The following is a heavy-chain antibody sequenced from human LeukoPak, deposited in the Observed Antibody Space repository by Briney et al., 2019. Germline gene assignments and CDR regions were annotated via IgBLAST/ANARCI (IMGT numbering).Heavy chain of an antibody. V-gene: IGHV3-23*01. CDR2: ISGSGGST. CDR3: TRARSGSRYCSSTSCDRAEYFQH. D-gene: IGHD2-2*01. Sequence: GGSLRLSCAASGFTFSSYAMSWVRQAPGKGLEWVSAISGSGGSTYYADSVKGRFTISRDNAKNSLYLQMNSLRAEDTAVYYCTRARSGSRYCSSTSCDRAEYFQHWGQGTLVTVSS. J-gene: IGHJ1*01. CDR1: GFTFSSYA.